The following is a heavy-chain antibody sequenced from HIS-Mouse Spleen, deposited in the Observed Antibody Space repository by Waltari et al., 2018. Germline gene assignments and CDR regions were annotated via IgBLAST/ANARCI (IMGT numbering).Heavy chain of an antibody. V-gene: IGHV4-39*07. CDR2: IYYSGST. CDR1: AGPISTSSYF. Sequence: QLQLQEAGPGLVKPSETLSLTCTVPAGPISTSSYFWGWIRQPPGKGLEWIGSIYYSGSTYYNPSLKSRVTISVDTSKTQFSLKLSSVTAADTAVYYCAREIPYSSSWYDWYFDLWGRGTLVTVSS. CDR3: AREIPYSSSWYDWYFDL. D-gene: IGHD6-13*01. J-gene: IGHJ2*01.